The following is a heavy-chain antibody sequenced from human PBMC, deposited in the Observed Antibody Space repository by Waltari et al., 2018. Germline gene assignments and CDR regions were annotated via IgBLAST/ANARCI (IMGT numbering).Heavy chain of an antibody. CDR2: IYYSGCT. CDR3: ARLSSHYFDY. D-gene: IGHD3-16*02. Sequence: QLQLQESGPGLVKPSETLSLTCTVSGGSISSSSYYWGWIRQPPGKGLEWIGSIYYSGCTYYNPSLKSRVTISVDTSKNQFSLKLSSVTAADTAVYYCARLSSHYFDYWGQGTLVTVSS. J-gene: IGHJ4*02. CDR1: GGSISSSSYY. V-gene: IGHV4-39*01.